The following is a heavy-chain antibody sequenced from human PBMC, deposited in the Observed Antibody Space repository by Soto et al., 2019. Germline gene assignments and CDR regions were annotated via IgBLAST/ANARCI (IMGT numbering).Heavy chain of an antibody. CDR3: ARAYSSSPDFDY. Sequence: SETLSLTCTVSGGSISSSSYYWGWIRQPPGKGLEWIGSIYYSGSTNYNPSLKSRVTISVDTSKNQFSLKLSSVTAADTAVYYCARAYSSSPDFDYWGQGTLVTSPQ. D-gene: IGHD6-6*01. J-gene: IGHJ4*02. V-gene: IGHV4-39*01. CDR1: GGSISSSSYY. CDR2: IYYSGST.